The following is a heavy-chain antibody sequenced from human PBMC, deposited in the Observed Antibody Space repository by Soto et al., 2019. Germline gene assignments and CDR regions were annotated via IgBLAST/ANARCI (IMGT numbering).Heavy chain of an antibody. Sequence: TLSLTCAVYGGSFSGYYWNWIRQPPGKGLEWIGEIIHSGSTNYNPSLKSRVAISVDTSKNQFSLKLSSVTAADTAVYFCARSALGGYDRGAYFDYWGRGTLVT. V-gene: IGHV4-34*12. D-gene: IGHD5-12*01. J-gene: IGHJ4*02. CDR3: ARSALGGYDRGAYFDY. CDR1: GGSFSGYY. CDR2: IIHSGST.